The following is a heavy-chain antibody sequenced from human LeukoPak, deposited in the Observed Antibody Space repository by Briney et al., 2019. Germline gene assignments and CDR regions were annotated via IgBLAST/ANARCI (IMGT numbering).Heavy chain of an antibody. CDR2: IRHDGSYQ. CDR1: GFTFSSYG. D-gene: IGHD3-22*01. V-gene: IGHV3-30*02. CDR3: AKNRDSSDYPRDFDF. J-gene: IGHJ4*02. Sequence: GGSLRLSCAAFGFTFSSYGMHWVRQTPGKGLEWVAFIRHDGSYQQYADFVKGRFTVSRDNSKDMVYLQMNGLRTEDTAVYYCAKNRDSSDYPRDFDFWGQGTLVTVSS.